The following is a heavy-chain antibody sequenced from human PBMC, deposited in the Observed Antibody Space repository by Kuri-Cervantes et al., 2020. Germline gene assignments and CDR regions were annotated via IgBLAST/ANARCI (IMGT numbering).Heavy chain of an antibody. V-gene: IGHV1-24*01. J-gene: IGHJ6*02. Sequence: ASVKVSCKVSGYTLTELSMHWVRQAPGKGLEWMGGFDPEDGETIYAQKFQGRVTMTKDTSTDTAYMELSSLRSDDTAVYYCARDEGGAAAGTYYYYGMDVWGQGTTVTVSS. D-gene: IGHD6-13*01. CDR2: FDPEDGET. CDR3: ARDEGGAAAGTYYYYGMDV. CDR1: GYTLTELS.